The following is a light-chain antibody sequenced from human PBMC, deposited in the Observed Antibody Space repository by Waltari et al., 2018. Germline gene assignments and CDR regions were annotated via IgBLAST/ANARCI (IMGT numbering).Light chain of an antibody. CDR1: SSNIGNTC. CDR2: DDD. V-gene: IGLV1-51*01. Sequence: QSVLTQPPSVSAAPGQKLTISCSGSSSNIGNTCVLWYQQPPGTAPKLLIYDDDKRHSGIPDRFSGSKFGTSASLGIAGLQTGDEADYYCGAWDDSLSAVVFGGGTKVTVL. J-gene: IGLJ2*01. CDR3: GAWDDSLSAVV.